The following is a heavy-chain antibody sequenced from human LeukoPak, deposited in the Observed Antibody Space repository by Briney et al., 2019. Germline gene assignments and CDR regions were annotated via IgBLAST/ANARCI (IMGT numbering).Heavy chain of an antibody. J-gene: IGHJ3*02. CDR1: GFDFRSHS. CDR3: AREGVGGFDI. D-gene: IGHD3-16*01. V-gene: IGHV3-7*01. Sequence: GGSLRLSCAASGFDFRSHSMHWVRQAPGKGLEWVANIKEDGSEKDFVDSVKGRLSISRDNDKNLLFLELNNLRAEDTAVYFCAREGVGGFDIWGQGAMVTVSS. CDR2: IKEDGSEK.